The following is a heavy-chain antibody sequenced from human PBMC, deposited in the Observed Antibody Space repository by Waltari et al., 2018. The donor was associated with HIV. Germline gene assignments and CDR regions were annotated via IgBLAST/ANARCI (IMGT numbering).Heavy chain of an antibody. V-gene: IGHV3-33*01. CDR2: IGYDGSKR. CDR3: ARVSETTMANLYYYHAMDV. J-gene: IGHJ6*02. CDR1: GFTFSNHG. Sequence: QVHLVESGGGVVQPGRSLRLSCAASGFTFSNHGIHWVRQARGKGLEGLEIIGYDGSKRYYRDSVKGRFTISRDNSKNTLYLQMNSLRVEDTAVYYCARVSETTMANLYYYHAMDVWGQGTTVTVSS. D-gene: IGHD5-18*01.